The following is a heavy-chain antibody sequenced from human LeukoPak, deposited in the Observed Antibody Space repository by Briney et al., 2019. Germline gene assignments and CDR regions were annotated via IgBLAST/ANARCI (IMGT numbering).Heavy chain of an antibody. CDR2: IHSGGTT. CDR3: ARDSTYGYTSGHYFYYLDV. Sequence: SETLSLTCTVSGGSLNRFYWAWIRQPAGRGLEWIGHIHSGGTTNYNPSLESRLTFSLDTSQNHFSLKLNSVTAADTAVYYCARDSTYGYTSGHYFYYLDVWSKGTTVTVSS. V-gene: IGHV4-4*07. CDR1: GGSLNRFY. J-gene: IGHJ6*03. D-gene: IGHD5-18*01.